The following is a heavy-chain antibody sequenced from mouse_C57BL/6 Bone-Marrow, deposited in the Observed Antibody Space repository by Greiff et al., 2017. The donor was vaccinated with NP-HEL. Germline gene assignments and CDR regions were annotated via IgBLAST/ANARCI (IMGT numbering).Heavy chain of an antibody. Sequence: EVQGVESGGGLVQPGGSLSLSCAASGFTFTDYYMSWVRQPPGKALEWLGFIRNKANGYTTEYSASVKGRFTISRDNSQSILYLQMNALRAEDSATYYCARYITDYYGSSYDWYFDVWGTGTTVTVSS. J-gene: IGHJ1*03. CDR2: IRNKANGYTT. V-gene: IGHV7-3*01. CDR3: ARYITDYYGSSYDWYFDV. D-gene: IGHD1-1*01. CDR1: GFTFTDYY.